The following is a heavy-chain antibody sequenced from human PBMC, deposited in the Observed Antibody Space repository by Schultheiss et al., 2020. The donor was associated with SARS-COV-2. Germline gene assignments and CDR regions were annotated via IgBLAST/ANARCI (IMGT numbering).Heavy chain of an antibody. Sequence: GESLKISCAASGFTFSSYSMNWVRQAPGKGLEWVSSISSSSSYIYYADSVKGRFTISRDNAKNSLYLQMNSLRAEDTAVYYCAREPPLSGYDFWSGYHTLYGMDVWGQGTTVTVSS. J-gene: IGHJ6*02. V-gene: IGHV3-21*01. CDR1: GFTFSSYS. CDR3: AREPPLSGYDFWSGYHTLYGMDV. D-gene: IGHD3-3*01. CDR2: ISSSSSYI.